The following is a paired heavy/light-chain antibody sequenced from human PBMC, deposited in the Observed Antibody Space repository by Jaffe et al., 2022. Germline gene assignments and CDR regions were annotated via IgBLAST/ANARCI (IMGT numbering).Light chain of an antibody. CDR2: AAS. CDR3: QQYDNYPFS. V-gene: IGKV1-16*02. CDR1: QGITYY. J-gene: IGKJ4*01. Sequence: DIQMTQSPSSVSASVGDRVTITCRASQGITYYLAWFQQKPGKAPKSLIYAASSLQSGVPSKFSGSGSGTEFTLTINSLQPEDSATYYCQQYDNYPFSFGGGTKVEIK.
Heavy chain of an antibody. J-gene: IGHJ4*02. CDR1: GFTFSNYA. CDR2: ISGSGGST. V-gene: IGHV3-23*01. Sequence: EVQLLESGGGLVQPGGSLRLSCAASGFTFSNYAMSWVRQAPGKGLEWVSAISGSGGSTYYVDSVKGRFTISRDNSKNTLSLQMNSLRAEDTALYYCAKDPRSGQRDWGQGTLVTVSS. CDR3: AKDPRSGQRD. D-gene: IGHD2-15*01.